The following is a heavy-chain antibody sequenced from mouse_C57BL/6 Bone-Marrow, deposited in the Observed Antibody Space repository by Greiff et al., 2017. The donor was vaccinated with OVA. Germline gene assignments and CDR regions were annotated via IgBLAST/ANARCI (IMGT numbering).Heavy chain of an antibody. CDR3: AKGLWGTSAY. Sequence: LVVSGGDFEKPGGSQTLFCAASVFTYCRYGMSWVSQTPDKRLEWVETISSDSSYTYYPDSVKGRFTISRDNAKNTLYLQMSSLKSEDTAMYYCAKGLWGTSAYWGQGTLVTVSA. J-gene: IGHJ3*01. D-gene: IGHD3-3*01. CDR2: ISSDSSYT. CDR1: VFTYCRYG. V-gene: IGHV5-6*01.